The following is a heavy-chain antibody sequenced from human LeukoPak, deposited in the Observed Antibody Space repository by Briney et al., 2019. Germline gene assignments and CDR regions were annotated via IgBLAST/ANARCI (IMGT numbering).Heavy chain of an antibody. CDR2: IFYSGST. CDR3: ARSSVVVAATPRFDP. Sequence: SQTLSLTCTVSGGSIRSGDYYWSWIRQPPGKGLEWIVYIFYSGSTYYNPSLKSRVTISVDTSKNQFSLKLSSVTAADTAVYYCARSSVVVAATPRFDPWGQGTLVTVSS. J-gene: IGHJ5*02. D-gene: IGHD2-15*01. CDR1: GGSIRSGDYY. V-gene: IGHV4-30-4*08.